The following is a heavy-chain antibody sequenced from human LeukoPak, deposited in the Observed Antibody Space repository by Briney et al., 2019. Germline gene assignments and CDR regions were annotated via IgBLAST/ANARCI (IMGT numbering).Heavy chain of an antibody. Sequence: PSETLSLTCAVYGGSFSGYYWSWIRQPPGKGLEWIGEINHSGSTNYNPSLRSRVTISVDTSKNQFSLNLSSVTAADTAVYYCARAQRDYYYYYMDVWDKGITVTVSS. CDR1: GGSFSGYY. J-gene: IGHJ6*03. CDR2: INHSGST. V-gene: IGHV4-34*01. CDR3: ARAQRDYYYYYMDV.